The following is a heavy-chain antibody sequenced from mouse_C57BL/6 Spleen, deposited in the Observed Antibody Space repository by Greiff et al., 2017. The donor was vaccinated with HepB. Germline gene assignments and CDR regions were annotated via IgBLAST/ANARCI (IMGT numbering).Heavy chain of an antibody. CDR1: GYTFTDYE. V-gene: IGHV1-15*01. CDR2: IDPETGGT. Sequence: QVQLQQSGAELVRPGASVTLSCKASGYTFTDYEMHWVKQTPVHGLEWIGAIDPETGGTAYNQKFKGKAILTADKSSSTAYMELRSLTSEDSAVYYCTRAVTTGEYYAMDYWGQGTSVTGSS. D-gene: IGHD2-2*01. CDR3: TRAVTTGEYYAMDY. J-gene: IGHJ4*01.